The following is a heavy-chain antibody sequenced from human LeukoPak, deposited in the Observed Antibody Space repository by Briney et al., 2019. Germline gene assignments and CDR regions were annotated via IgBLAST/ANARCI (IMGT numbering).Heavy chain of an antibody. CDR1: GGSISSYY. CDR2: IYYSGST. CDR3: ARGTVPYYYYYGMDV. Sequence: SETLSLTCTVSGGSISSYYWGWIRQPPGKGLEWIGYIYYSGSTNYNPSLKSRVTISVDTSKNQFSLKLSSVTAADTAVYCCARGTVPYYYYYGMDVWGQGTTVTVSS. D-gene: IGHD4-17*01. V-gene: IGHV4-59*01. J-gene: IGHJ6*02.